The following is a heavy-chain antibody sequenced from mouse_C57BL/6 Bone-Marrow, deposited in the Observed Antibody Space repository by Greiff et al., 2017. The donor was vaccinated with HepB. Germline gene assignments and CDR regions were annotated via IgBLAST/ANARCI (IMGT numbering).Heavy chain of an antibody. V-gene: IGHV3-6*01. CDR2: ISYDGSN. J-gene: IGHJ3*01. CDR3: ARGGVGSWFAY. Sequence: EVKLMESGPGLVKPSQSLSLTCSVTGYSITSGYYWNWIRQFPGNKLEWMGYISYDGSNNYNPSLKNRISITRDTSKNQFFLKLNSVTTEDTATYYCARGGVGSWFAYWGQGTLVTVSA. CDR1: GYSITSGYY.